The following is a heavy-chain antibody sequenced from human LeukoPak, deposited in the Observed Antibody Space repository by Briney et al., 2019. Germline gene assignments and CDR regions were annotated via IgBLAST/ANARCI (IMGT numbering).Heavy chain of an antibody. CDR3: VRLGRDGYTYGDDY. Sequence: GRSLRLSCAGAGYRFDDYGMRWVRQTPGKGLEWVAGIKWNGGSTGYAASVKGRGTISRDKAKNALYLEMNSLRAEDTAFYYCVRLGRDGYTYGDDYWGLGTLVTVSS. D-gene: IGHD5-24*01. CDR2: IKWNGGST. CDR1: GYRFDDYG. J-gene: IGHJ4*02. V-gene: IGHV3-20*04.